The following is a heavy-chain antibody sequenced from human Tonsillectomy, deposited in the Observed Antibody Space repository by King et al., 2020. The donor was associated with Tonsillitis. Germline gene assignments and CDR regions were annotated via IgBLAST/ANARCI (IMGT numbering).Heavy chain of an antibody. V-gene: IGHV3-74*01. Sequence: VQLVESGGGLVQPGGSLRLSCAGSGFTFSSYWIHWVRQAPGKGLVWVSRINMDVSNTNYADSVEGRFPISRDNAKKTLYLQMNSLRAEDTAVYYCASAGRYRFDYWGQGTLVTVSS. CDR2: INMDVSNT. CDR3: ASAGRYRFDY. J-gene: IGHJ4*02. D-gene: IGHD1-26*01. CDR1: GFTFSSYW.